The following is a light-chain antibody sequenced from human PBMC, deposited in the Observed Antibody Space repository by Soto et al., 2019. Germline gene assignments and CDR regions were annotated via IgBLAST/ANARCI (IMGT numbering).Light chain of an antibody. CDR3: QHYNSYSST. J-gene: IGKJ1*01. V-gene: IGKV1-5*03. Sequence: CALSGSIEDRVTTNCRASQSISSWLAWYQQKPGKAPKLLIYKASSLEIGVSSRFSGSGSGTEFPLTISSLQPDDFATYYCQHYNSYSSTFGQGTKVDIK. CDR1: QSISSW. CDR2: KAS.